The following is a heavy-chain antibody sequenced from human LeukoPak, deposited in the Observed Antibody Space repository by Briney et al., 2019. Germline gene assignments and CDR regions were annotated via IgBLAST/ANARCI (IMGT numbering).Heavy chain of an antibody. D-gene: IGHD3-22*01. V-gene: IGHV1-2*02. CDR2: INPNSGDT. J-gene: IGHJ4*02. CDR1: GYTFTGYY. CDR3: ASLSGYYYVDY. Sequence: GASVKVSCKASGYTFTGYYMHWVRQAPGQGLEWMGWINPNSGDTNFAQKFQGRVTMTRDTSISTAYMELSRLTSDDTAMYYCASLSGYYYVDYWGQGSLVTVSS.